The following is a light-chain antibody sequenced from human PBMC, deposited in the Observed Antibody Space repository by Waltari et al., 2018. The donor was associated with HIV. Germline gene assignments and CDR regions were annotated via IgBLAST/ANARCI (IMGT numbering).Light chain of an antibody. Sequence: QSELTQPPSVSAAPGQRVTISCPGSSSNIGAGYDVHWYQQVPGRAPKVVISGHSNRPSGVPDRFSGSKSGSSASLVITGLQSEDESDYYCQSYDSNLSGLFGGGTKVTVL. CDR1: SSNIGAGYD. CDR3: QSYDSNLSGL. V-gene: IGLV1-40*01. J-gene: IGLJ2*01. CDR2: GHS.